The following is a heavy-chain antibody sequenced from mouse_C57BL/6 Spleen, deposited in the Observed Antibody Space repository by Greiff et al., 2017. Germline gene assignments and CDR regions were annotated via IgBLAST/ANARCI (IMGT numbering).Heavy chain of an antibody. D-gene: IGHD6-1*01. CDR3: AINRDAGDY. J-gene: IGHJ4*01. CDR2: ISSGSSTI. CDR1: GFTFSDYG. Sequence: EVQGVESGGGLVKPGGSLKLSCAASGFTFSDYGMHWVRQAPEKGLEWVAYISSGSSTIYYADTVKGQFTLSRDNAKNTLFLQMTSLRAEDTAMCYCAINRDAGDYWGQGTSVTVSS. V-gene: IGHV5-17*01.